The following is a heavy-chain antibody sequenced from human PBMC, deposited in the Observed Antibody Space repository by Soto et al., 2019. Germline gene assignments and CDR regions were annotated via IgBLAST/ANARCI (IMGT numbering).Heavy chain of an antibody. D-gene: IGHD6-19*01. V-gene: IGHV3-23*01. J-gene: IGHJ4*02. CDR1: GFTFSTYA. CDR3: AKGITIAVAGTDF. Sequence: PGGSLRLSCAASGFTFSTYAMSWVRQAPGKGLEWVSGISGSGDSTYYADSVKGRFTISRDNSKNTLYLQLNSLRAEDTAVYYCAKGITIAVAGTDFWGQGALVTVS. CDR2: ISGSGDST.